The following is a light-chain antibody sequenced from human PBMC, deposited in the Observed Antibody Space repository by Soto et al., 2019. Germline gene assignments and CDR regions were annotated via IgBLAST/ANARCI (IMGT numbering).Light chain of an antibody. CDR2: GNS. Sequence: QPVLTQPPSVSGAPGQRVTISCTGSSSNIGAGYDVHWYQQLPGTAPKLLIYGNSNRPSGVPDRFSGSKSGTSASLAITGLKAEDEADSYCQSYDSGLRVSVFGGGTKLTVL. CDR1: SSNIGAGYD. CDR3: QSYDSGLRVSV. J-gene: IGLJ2*01. V-gene: IGLV1-40*01.